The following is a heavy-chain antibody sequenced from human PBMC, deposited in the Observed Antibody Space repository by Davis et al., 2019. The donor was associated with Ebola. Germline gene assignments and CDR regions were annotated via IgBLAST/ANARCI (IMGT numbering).Heavy chain of an antibody. CDR3: ARHSFSSSWYWDY. CDR1: PSSFSSYY. D-gene: IGHD6-13*01. CDR2: IYYSGST. V-gene: IGHV4-59*08. Sequence: PSETLSFTCTVSPSSFSSYYWSWIRQPPGKGLEWIGYIYYSGSTNYNPSLKSRVTISVDTSKNQFSLKLSSVTAADTAVYYCARHSFSSSWYWDYWGQGTLVTVSS. J-gene: IGHJ4*02.